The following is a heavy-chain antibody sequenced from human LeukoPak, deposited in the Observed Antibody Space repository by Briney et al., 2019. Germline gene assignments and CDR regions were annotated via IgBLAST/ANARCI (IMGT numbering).Heavy chain of an antibody. D-gene: IGHD2/OR15-2a*01. J-gene: IGHJ6*03. CDR2: ISNTGDII. Sequence: PGGSLRLSCAASGFTFSHYEMNWVRQAPGKGLEWISHISNTGDIIHYADSVEGRFTISRDNAKNSPYLQMNSLRAEDTAVYYCAKDATAVLGMVYMDVWGKGTTVTISS. CDR1: GFTFSHYE. V-gene: IGHV3-48*03. CDR3: AKDATAVLGMVYMDV.